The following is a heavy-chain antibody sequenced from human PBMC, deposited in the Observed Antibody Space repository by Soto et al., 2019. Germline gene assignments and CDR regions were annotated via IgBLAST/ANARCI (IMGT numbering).Heavy chain of an antibody. J-gene: IGHJ6*02. CDR2: ILYDGSDK. CDR1: GFTFGNYG. D-gene: IGHD3-16*01. Sequence: QVQLVESGGGVVQLGTSLRLSCAASGFTFGNYGMHWVRQPPGKGLEWISSILYDGSDKYYADSVKGRFTISRDGSNNTLYLQMYSLRPEDTAVYYCAKWGEVSHNPGGNYYYGMDVWGQVTTVTVSS. V-gene: IGHV3-30*18. CDR3: AKWGEVSHNPGGNYYYGMDV.